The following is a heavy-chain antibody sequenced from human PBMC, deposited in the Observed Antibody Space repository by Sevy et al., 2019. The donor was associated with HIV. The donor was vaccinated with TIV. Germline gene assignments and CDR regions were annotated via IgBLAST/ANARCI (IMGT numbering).Heavy chain of an antibody. CDR2: IIPIFGTA. D-gene: IGHD6-13*01. CDR3: AREKVSGIAAPPGFDP. CDR1: GGTFSSYA. Sequence: ASVKVSCKASGGTFSSYAISWVRQAPGQGLEWMGGIIPIFGTANYAQKFQGRVTITADESTSTAYMELSSLRSEDTAVYYCAREKVSGIAAPPGFDPWGQGTLVTVS. V-gene: IGHV1-69*13. J-gene: IGHJ5*02.